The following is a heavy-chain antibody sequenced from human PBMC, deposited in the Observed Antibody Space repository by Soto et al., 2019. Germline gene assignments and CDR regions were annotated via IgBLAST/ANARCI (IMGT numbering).Heavy chain of an antibody. Sequence: PSETLSLTCTVSGGSIRSGGYYWSWVRQNPRRGLEWIGNIYYSGSTNYNPSLKSRVTISVDTSKNQFSLNLRSMSPADTAVYYCARVGGLAARTFDYWGPGTLVTVSS. CDR1: GGSIRSGGYY. CDR2: IYYSGST. CDR3: ARVGGLAARTFDY. J-gene: IGHJ4*02. V-gene: IGHV4-61*08. D-gene: IGHD6-6*01.